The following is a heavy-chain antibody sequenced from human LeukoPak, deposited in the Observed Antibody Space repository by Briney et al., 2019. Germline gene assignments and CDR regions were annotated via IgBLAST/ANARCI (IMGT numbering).Heavy chain of an antibody. Sequence: ASVKVSCKASGYTFTSYGISWVRQAPGQGLEWMGWISAYNGSTNYAQKLQGRVTMTTGTSTSTAYMELRSLRSDDTAVYYCARDPVADHFDYWGQGTLVTVSS. CDR2: ISAYNGST. CDR1: GYTFTSYG. CDR3: ARDPVADHFDY. D-gene: IGHD6-19*01. V-gene: IGHV1-18*01. J-gene: IGHJ4*02.